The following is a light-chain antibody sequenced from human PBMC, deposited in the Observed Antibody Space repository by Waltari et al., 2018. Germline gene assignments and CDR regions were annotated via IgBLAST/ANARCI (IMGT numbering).Light chain of an antibody. CDR1: QSVSSN. J-gene: IGKJ4*01. CDR3: QQYNNWPPLT. Sequence: ETVMTHSPATLSVSPGERSTLSCSAIQSVSSNLAWYQQKPGQAPRLLIYGASTRATGIPARFSGSGFGTEFTLNISSLQSEDFAVYYCQQYNNWPPLTFGGGTKVEIK. CDR2: GAS. V-gene: IGKV3-15*01.